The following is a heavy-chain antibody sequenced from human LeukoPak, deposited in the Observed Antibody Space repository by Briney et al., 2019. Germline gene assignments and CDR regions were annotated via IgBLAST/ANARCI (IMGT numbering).Heavy chain of an antibody. Sequence: ASVKVSCKASGYTFTSYYMHWVRQPPGQGLEWMGIINPSGGSTSYAQKFQGRVTMTRDTATSTVYMELSSLRSEETAVYYCARMEKDDYYGMDVWGKGTTVTVSS. CDR2: INPSGGST. CDR1: GYTFTSYY. J-gene: IGHJ6*04. V-gene: IGHV1-46*01. D-gene: IGHD3-3*01. CDR3: ARMEKDDYYGMDV.